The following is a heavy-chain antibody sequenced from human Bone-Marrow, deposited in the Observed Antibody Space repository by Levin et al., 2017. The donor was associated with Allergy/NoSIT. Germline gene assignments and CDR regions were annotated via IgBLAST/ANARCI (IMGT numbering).Heavy chain of an antibody. D-gene: IGHD3-10*01. J-gene: IGHJ5*02. Sequence: GESLKISCKGVGYSFINYWIVWVRQMPGKGLEWMGIVYPGGADTRYSPSFDGQVTISADQSSNTAYLHWRSLKTSDTAVYYCARRGISGGNWFDPWGQGTLVTVSS. CDR2: VYPGGADT. V-gene: IGHV5-51*01. CDR1: GYSFINYW. CDR3: ARRGISGGNWFDP.